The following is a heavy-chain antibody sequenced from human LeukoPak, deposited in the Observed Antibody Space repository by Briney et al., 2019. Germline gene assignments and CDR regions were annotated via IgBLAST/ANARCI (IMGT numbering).Heavy chain of an antibody. J-gene: IGHJ4*02. D-gene: IGHD3-10*01. CDR3: AREISGSGSYPDF. V-gene: IGHV3-33*01. Sequence: PGRSLRLSCAASGFIFDTYAMHWVRQAPGQGLEWVALIWHDGSHKFYSNSVRGQFTISRDNSKNTVYLQMNNLSPDDTAVYCCAREISGSGSYPDFWGQGTLVTVSS. CDR2: IWHDGSHK. CDR1: GFIFDTYA.